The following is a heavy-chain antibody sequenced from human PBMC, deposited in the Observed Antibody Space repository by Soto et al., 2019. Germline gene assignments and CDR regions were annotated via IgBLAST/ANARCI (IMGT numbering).Heavy chain of an antibody. D-gene: IGHD3-3*01. CDR3: ARDTGFLEWLLISEANYGMDV. CDR1: GFTFSSYA. Sequence: PGGSLRLSCAASGFTFSSYAMHWVRQAPGKGLEWVAVISYDGSNKYYADSVKGRFTISRDNSKNTLYLQMNSLRAEDTAVYYCARDTGFLEWLLISEANYGMDVWGQGATVTVSS. J-gene: IGHJ6*02. CDR2: ISYDGSNK. V-gene: IGHV3-30-3*01.